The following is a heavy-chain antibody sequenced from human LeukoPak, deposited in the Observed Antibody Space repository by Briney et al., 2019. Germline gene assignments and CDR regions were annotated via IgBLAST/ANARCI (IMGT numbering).Heavy chain of an antibody. Sequence: ASVNVSCKTSGYTFTSYYVGWVRQAPGQGLEWMGWISGYNAKTKYVQKFQGRITMTIDTSTTTAYMELRSLTSDDTAVYYCARVRDYYASSDYSDYWGQGTLVTVSS. D-gene: IGHD3-22*01. CDR1: GYTFTSYY. V-gene: IGHV1-18*04. J-gene: IGHJ4*02. CDR3: ARVRDYYASSDYSDY. CDR2: ISGYNAKT.